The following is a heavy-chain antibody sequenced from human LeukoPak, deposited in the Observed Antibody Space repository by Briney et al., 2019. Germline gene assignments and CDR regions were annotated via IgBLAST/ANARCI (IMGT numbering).Heavy chain of an antibody. J-gene: IGHJ4*02. CDR1: GFTFSSYA. V-gene: IGHV3-23*01. Sequence: GGSLRLSCAASGFTFSSYAMSWVRQAPGKGLEWVSDISGGGATTFCADSVKGRFTISRDNSKNTLYLQLGSLRAEDTAVYYCAKSTGYSTTGRDFDSWGRGTLVTVSS. CDR2: ISGGGATT. CDR3: AKSTGYSTTGRDFDS. D-gene: IGHD6-13*01.